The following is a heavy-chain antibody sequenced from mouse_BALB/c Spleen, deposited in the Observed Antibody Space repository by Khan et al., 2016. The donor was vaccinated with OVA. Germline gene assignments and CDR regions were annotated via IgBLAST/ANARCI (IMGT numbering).Heavy chain of an antibody. CDR3: GRGGGGDRFAY. J-gene: IGHJ3*01. CDR2: ISSYYGDA. V-gene: IGHV1S137*01. CDR1: GYTFTDFT. Sequence: VQLQESGAELVRPGVSVKISCKGSGYTFTDFTMHWVKQSHAKSLEWIGVISSYYGDASYNQNFKGMATMTVDKSSSTAYMELARLTSEDSAIYYCGRGGGGDRFAYWGQGTLVTVSA.